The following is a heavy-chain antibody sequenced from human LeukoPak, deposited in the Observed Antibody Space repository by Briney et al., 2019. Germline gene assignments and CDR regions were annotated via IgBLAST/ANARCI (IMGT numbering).Heavy chain of an antibody. D-gene: IGHD3-22*01. V-gene: IGHV4-59*01. CDR2: IYYSGST. CDR3: ARAHLPVTYYDDSSGYYSYAFDI. CDR1: GGSISSYY. Sequence: KSSETLSLTCTVSGGSISSYYWSWIRQPPGKGLEWIGYIYYSGSTNYNPSLKSRVTISVDTSKNQFSLKLSSVTAADTAVYYCARAHLPVTYYDDSSGYYSYAFDIWGQGTMVTVSS. J-gene: IGHJ3*02.